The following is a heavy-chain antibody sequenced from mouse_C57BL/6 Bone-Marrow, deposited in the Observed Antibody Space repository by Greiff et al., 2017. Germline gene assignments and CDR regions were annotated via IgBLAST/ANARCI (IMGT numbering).Heavy chain of an antibody. CDR3: ARWDSIHNYYAMDY. V-gene: IGHV5-4*01. Sequence: EVQLVESGGGLVKPGGSLKLSCAASGFTFSSYAMSWVRQTPETRLEWVATISDGGSYTYYPDNVKGRFTIARDNAKNNLYLQMSHLKSEDTAMYYCARWDSIHNYYAMDYWGQGTSVTVSS. J-gene: IGHJ4*01. D-gene: IGHD2-10*02. CDR1: GFTFSSYA. CDR2: ISDGGSYT.